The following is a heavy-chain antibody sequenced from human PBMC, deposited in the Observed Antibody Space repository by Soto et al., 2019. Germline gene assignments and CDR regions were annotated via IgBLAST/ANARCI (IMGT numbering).Heavy chain of an antibody. CDR3: ARVPSSYIVGATKEGARLGYYFDY. Sequence: GGSLRLSCAASGFTFSSYAMHWVRQAPGKGLEWVAVISYDGSNKYYADSVKGRFTISRDNSKNTLYLQMNSLRAEDTAGYYCARVPSSYIVGATKEGARLGYYFDYWGQGTLVTVSS. J-gene: IGHJ4*02. D-gene: IGHD1-26*01. CDR2: ISYDGSNK. V-gene: IGHV3-30-3*01. CDR1: GFTFSSYA.